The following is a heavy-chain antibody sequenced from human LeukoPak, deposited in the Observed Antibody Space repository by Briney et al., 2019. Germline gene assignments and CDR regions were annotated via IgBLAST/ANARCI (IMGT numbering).Heavy chain of an antibody. CDR2: ISSSSSTI. D-gene: IGHD6-19*01. CDR1: GFTFSSYS. J-gene: IGHJ4*02. CDR3: ARDLESGWYEGPRYYFDY. V-gene: IGHV3-48*01. Sequence: PGGSLRLSCAASGFTFSSYSMNWVRQAPGKGLEWVSYISSSSSTIYYADSVKGRLTISRDNAKNSLYLQMNSLRAEDTAVYYCARDLESGWYEGPRYYFDYWGQGTLVTVSS.